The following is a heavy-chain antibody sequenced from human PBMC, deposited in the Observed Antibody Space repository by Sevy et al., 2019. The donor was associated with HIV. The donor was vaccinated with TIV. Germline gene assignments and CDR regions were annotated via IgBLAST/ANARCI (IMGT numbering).Heavy chain of an antibody. CDR1: GYSISSPYY. Sequence: SETLSLTCAVSGYSISSPYYWGWIRQPPGKGLEWIGSIYHSGSTYDNPSLRSRVTLSVDTSKNQFSLKLSSVTAADTAVYYCAKVEFGSSTWSNTFFYHYSYMDVWGKGTTVTVSS. CDR3: AKVEFGSSTWSNTFFYHYSYMDV. CDR2: IYHSGST. V-gene: IGHV4-38-2*01. J-gene: IGHJ6*03. D-gene: IGHD6-13*01.